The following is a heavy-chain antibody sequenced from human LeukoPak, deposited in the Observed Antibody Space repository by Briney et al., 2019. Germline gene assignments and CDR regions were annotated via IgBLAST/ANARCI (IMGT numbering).Heavy chain of an antibody. CDR2: IYSGGST. CDR1: GFTFSIYS. V-gene: IGHV3-66*01. J-gene: IGHJ4*02. D-gene: IGHD2-2*01. CDR3: ASSPAAARYYFDY. Sequence: GGSLRLSCAASGFTFSIYSINWVRQAPGKGLEWVSVIYSGGSTYYADSVKGRFTISRDNSKNTLYLQMNSLRAEDTAVYYCASSPAAARYYFDYWGQGTLVTVSS.